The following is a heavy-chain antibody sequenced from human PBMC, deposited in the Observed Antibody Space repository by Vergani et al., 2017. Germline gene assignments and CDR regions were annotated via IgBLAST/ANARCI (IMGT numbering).Heavy chain of an antibody. CDR1: GSTVSGNY. CDR2: IRYDGSNK. CDR3: AKVVVVVPAGRQGYYGMDV. Sequence: LQLVESGGGLVQPGGSLRLSCAASGSTVSGNYMTWVRQAPGKGLEWVAFIRYDGSNKYYADSVKGRFTISRDNSKNTLYLQMNSLRAEDTAVYYCAKVVVVVPAGRQGYYGMDVWGQGTTVTVSS. D-gene: IGHD2-2*01. V-gene: IGHV3-30*02. J-gene: IGHJ6*02.